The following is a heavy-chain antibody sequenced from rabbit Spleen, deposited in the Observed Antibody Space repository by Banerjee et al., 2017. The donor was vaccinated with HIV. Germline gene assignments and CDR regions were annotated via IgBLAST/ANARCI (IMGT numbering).Heavy chain of an antibody. V-gene: IGHV1S47*01. J-gene: IGHJ4*01. CDR2: IDPVFGVT. CDR1: GFDLNSYG. Sequence: QEQLVESGGGLVQPGGSLKLSCKASGFDLNSYGVSWVRQAPGKGLEWIAYIDPVFGVTYYATWVNGRFTISSQNAQNTLYLQLNSLTAADTATYFCVRGASSSGYYSLWGQGTLVTVS. D-gene: IGHD1-1*01. CDR3: VRGASSSGYYSL.